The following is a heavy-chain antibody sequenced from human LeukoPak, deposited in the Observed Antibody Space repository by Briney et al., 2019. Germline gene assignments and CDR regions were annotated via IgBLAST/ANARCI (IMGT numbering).Heavy chain of an antibody. Sequence: GGSLRLSCAASGFTFSSYAMYWVRQAPGKGLEWVSGIFGSGGSTHYADSVKGRFTISRDNSKNTLYLQMNNLRADDTAEYYCARARCDTCGYGSRGQGTLVTVSS. CDR3: ARARCDTCGYGS. V-gene: IGHV3-23*01. J-gene: IGHJ4*02. CDR2: IFGSGGST. D-gene: IGHD3-22*01. CDR1: GFTFSSYA.